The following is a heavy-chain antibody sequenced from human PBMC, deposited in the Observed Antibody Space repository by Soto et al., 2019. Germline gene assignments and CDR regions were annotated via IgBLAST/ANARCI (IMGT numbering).Heavy chain of an antibody. CDR2: IYSGGST. Sequence: EVQLVESGGGLIQPGGSLRLACAASGFTVSSNYMSWVRQAPGKGLEWVSVIYSGGSTYYADYVKGLFTISRDNSKNTLYLQMNSLRAEDTAVYYCASNARYSSSWSTPRRDYYYGMDVWGQGTTVTVSS. D-gene: IGHD6-13*01. J-gene: IGHJ6*02. CDR1: GFTVSSNY. CDR3: ASNARYSSSWSTPRRDYYYGMDV. V-gene: IGHV3-53*01.